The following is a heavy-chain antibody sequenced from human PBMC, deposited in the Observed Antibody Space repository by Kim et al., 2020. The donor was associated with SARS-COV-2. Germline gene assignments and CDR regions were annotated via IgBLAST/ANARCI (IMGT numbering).Heavy chain of an antibody. D-gene: IGHD3-16*01. CDR3: ARDLLPEGGGDYYYYYGMDV. CDR1: GYTFTSYG. J-gene: IGHJ6*02. Sequence: ASVKVSCKASGYTFTSYGISWVRQAPGQGLEWMGWISAYNGNTNYAQKLQGRVTMTTDTSTSTAYMELRSLRSDDTAVYYCARDLLPEGGGDYYYYYGMDVWGQGTTVTVSS. CDR2: ISAYNGNT. V-gene: IGHV1-18*01.